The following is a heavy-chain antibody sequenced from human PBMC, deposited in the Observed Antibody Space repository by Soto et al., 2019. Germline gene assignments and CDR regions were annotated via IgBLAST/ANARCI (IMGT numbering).Heavy chain of an antibody. CDR2: ISAYNGNT. Sequence: QVQLVQSGAEVKKPAASVKVSCKASGYTFTSYGIIWVRQAPGQGLEWMGWISAYNGNTNYAQKLQGRVTMTTDTSTSTAYMERRSLRADDTAVYDCARVLTPGTTSYYMDVWGKGTTVTVSS. D-gene: IGHD1-7*01. J-gene: IGHJ6*03. V-gene: IGHV1-18*01. CDR1: GYTFTSYG. CDR3: ARVLTPGTTSYYMDV.